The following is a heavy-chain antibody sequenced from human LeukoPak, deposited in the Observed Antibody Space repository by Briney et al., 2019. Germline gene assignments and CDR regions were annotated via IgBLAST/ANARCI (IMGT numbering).Heavy chain of an antibody. J-gene: IGHJ4*02. CDR3: ARENGDYFDY. D-gene: IGHD4-17*01. CDR2: IYYSGST. Sequence: SETLSLTCTVSGGSISSYYWSWIRQPPGKGLEWIGYIYYSGSTNYNPSLKNRVTISVDTSKNQFSLKLSSVTAADTAVYYCARENGDYFDYWGQGTLVTVSS. CDR1: GGSISSYY. V-gene: IGHV4-59*01.